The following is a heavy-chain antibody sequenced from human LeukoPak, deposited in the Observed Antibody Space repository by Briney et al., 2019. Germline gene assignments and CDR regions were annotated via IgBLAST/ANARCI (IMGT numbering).Heavy chain of an antibody. J-gene: IGHJ4*02. D-gene: IGHD3/OR15-3a*01. Sequence: GGSLRLSCAASRFTFSTYAMSWVRQAPGKGLDWISYISSSGTTIFYADSVKGRFTISRDNAKNSLYLQMNSLRAEDTAVYYCARDGTTDFLTHWGQGTLVTVSS. CDR3: ARDGTTDFLTH. V-gene: IGHV3-48*04. CDR1: RFTFSTYA. CDR2: ISSSGTTI.